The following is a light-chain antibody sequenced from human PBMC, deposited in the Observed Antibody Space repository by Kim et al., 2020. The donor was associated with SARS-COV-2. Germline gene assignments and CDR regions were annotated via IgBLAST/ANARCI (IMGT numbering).Light chain of an antibody. J-gene: IGLJ1*01. CDR3: GADHGSGSNFRYV. CDR1: SGYSNYK. CDR2: VGTGGIVG. V-gene: IGLV9-49*01. Sequence: CTLGSGYSNYKVDWYQQRPGKGPRFVMRVGTGGIVGSKGDGIPDRFSVLGSGLNRYLTIKNIQEEDESDYHCGADHGSGSNFRYVFGTGTKVTVL.